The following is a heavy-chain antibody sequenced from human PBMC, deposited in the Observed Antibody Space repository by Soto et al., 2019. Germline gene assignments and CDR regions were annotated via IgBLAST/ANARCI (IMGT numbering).Heavy chain of an antibody. V-gene: IGHV4-38-2*01. CDR3: ARVVETGTTIGGLNWFDP. Sequence: SETLSLTCAVSGYSISSGYYWGWIRQPPGKGLEWIGSIYHRGCTYYNPSLKSRVTISVDTSKNQFSLKLSSVTAADTAVYYCARVVETGTTIGGLNWFDPWGQGTLVTVSS. CDR2: IYHRGCT. D-gene: IGHD1-7*01. CDR1: GYSISSGYY. J-gene: IGHJ5*02.